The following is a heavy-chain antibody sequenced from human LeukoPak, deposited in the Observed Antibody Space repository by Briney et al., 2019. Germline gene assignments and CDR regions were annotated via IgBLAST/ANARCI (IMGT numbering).Heavy chain of an antibody. Sequence: PGGSLRLSCAASGFTVSSNYMSWVRQAPGKGLKWVSVIYSGGSTYYADSVKGRFTISRDNSKNTLYLQMNSLRAEDTAVYYCARVADYYYYGMDVWGQGTTVTVSS. CDR3: ARVADYYYYGMDV. V-gene: IGHV3-53*01. J-gene: IGHJ6*02. CDR1: GFTVSSNY. CDR2: IYSGGST.